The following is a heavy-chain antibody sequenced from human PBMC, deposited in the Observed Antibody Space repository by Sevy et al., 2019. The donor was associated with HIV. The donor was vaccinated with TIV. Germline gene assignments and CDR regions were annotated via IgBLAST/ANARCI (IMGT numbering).Heavy chain of an antibody. J-gene: IGHJ3*02. CDR2: ISYDGSNK. CDR1: GFTFSSYG. Sequence: GGSLRLSCAASGFTFSSYGMHWVRQAPGKGLEWVAVISYDGSNKYCADSVKGRFTISRDNSKNTLYLQMNSLRAEDTAVYYCAKGVPTMIGAFDIWGQGTMVTVSS. V-gene: IGHV3-30*18. D-gene: IGHD3-10*02. CDR3: AKGVPTMIGAFDI.